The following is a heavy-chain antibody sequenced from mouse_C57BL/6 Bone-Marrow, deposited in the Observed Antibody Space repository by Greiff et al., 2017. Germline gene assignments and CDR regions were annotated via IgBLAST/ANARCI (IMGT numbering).Heavy chain of an antibody. CDR1: GFNIKDDY. V-gene: IGHV14-4*01. Sequence: VQLQQSGAELVRPGASVKLSCTASGFNIKDDYMHWVKQRPEQGLEWIGWIDPENGDTEYASKFQGKATIKADTSSNTAYLQLSSLTSEDTAVYYCTDYYGSSFDYWGQGTTLTVSS. D-gene: IGHD1-1*01. CDR3: TDYYGSSFDY. CDR2: IDPENGDT. J-gene: IGHJ2*01.